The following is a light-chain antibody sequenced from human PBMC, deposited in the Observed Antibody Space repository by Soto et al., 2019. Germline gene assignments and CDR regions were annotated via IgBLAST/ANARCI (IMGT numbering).Light chain of an antibody. CDR1: QSINHY. CDR2: DAS. J-gene: IGKJ2*01. CDR3: QQGDRTPYT. V-gene: IGKV1-39*01. Sequence: DIQMTQYPSSLSAAVGDRVTITCRASQSINHYLNWYQQKPGKAPKLLIYDASTLQSGVPSRISGSGSGPNFTLVIHSLQPEDFATYFCQQGDRTPYTFGPGTRLDIK.